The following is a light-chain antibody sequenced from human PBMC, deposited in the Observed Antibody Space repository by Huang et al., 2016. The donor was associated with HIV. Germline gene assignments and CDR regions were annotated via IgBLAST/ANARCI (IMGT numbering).Light chain of an antibody. CDR2: GAS. J-gene: IGKJ1*01. CDR1: QSVSIN. V-gene: IGKV3-15*01. Sequence: EIVMTQSPGTLSVSRGERVTLSCRASQSVSINLAWYQQKPGQAPRLLIYGASTMAPEIPPRFSGSGSGTHFTLTISSLQSEDFAVYYCQQYNDWPRTFGQGTKVEIK. CDR3: QQYNDWPRT.